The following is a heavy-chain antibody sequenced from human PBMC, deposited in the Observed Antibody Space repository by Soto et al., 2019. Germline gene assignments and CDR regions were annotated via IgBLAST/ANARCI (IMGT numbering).Heavy chain of an antibody. CDR3: ARDLKFGQAEY. CDR2: IYPTANT. Sequence: SQTLSLTCTVSGGSVSSYYWSCIRQPSSKGPGWIGLIYPTANTNYNPSLKSRVTMAVDTSKNQFSLKLRSVAAADTAVYYCARDLKFGQAEYWGQGSKVTVSS. CDR1: GGSVSSYY. V-gene: IGHV4-4*07. J-gene: IGHJ4*02. D-gene: IGHD3-10*01.